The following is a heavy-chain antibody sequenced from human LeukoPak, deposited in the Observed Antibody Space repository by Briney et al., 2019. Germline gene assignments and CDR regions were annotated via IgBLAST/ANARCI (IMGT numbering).Heavy chain of an antibody. J-gene: IGHJ3*02. V-gene: IGHV5-51*01. Sequence: GESLKISCKGSGYSFTSYWIGWVRQMPGKGLEWMGIIYPGDSDTTYSPSFQGQVTISADKSISTAYLQWSSLKASDTAMYYCARRGYDSSGYRDAFDIWGQGTMVTVSS. CDR1: GYSFTSYW. CDR2: IYPGDSDT. D-gene: IGHD3-22*01. CDR3: ARRGYDSSGYRDAFDI.